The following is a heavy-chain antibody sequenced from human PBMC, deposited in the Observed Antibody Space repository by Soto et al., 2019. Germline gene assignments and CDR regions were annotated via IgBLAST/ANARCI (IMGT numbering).Heavy chain of an antibody. J-gene: IGHJ4*02. Sequence: WLSXRLFCSSSVFTFITYSIHLFRHAPGKGLEWVAVISYDGSNKHYADSVKGRLTISRDNSKNTLYLQMNSLRAEDTAVYYCARNHLIDIVVQPEYWGQGTLVTVYS. D-gene: IGHD2-15*01. CDR2: ISYDGSNK. V-gene: IGHV3-30*01. CDR1: VFTFITYS. CDR3: ARNHLIDIVVQPEY.